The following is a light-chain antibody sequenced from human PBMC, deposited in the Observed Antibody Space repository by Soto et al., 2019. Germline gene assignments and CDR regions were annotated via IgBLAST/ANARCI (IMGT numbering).Light chain of an antibody. CDR3: QQLTARRFS. J-gene: IGKJ2*01. Sequence: DIQMTQSPSSLSASVGDRGSISCRASQGNNTFVAWYQQKSGKAPKLLIYGASTLQSGVPSRFSGSGSGTEFTLTISGLQPEDFATYYCQQLTARRFSFGQGTKLDIK. V-gene: IGKV1-9*01. CDR1: QGNNTF. CDR2: GAS.